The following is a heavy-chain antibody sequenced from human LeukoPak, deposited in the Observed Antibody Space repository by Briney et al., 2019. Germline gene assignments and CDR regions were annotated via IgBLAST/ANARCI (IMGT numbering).Heavy chain of an antibody. V-gene: IGHV1-69*04. D-gene: IGHD3-3*01. CDR1: GGTFSSYA. J-gene: IGHJ4*02. CDR3: ARGRTRITIFGVVTPFDY. Sequence: ASVKVSCKASGGTFSSYAISWVRQAPGQGLEWMGRIIPILGIANYAQKFQGRVTITADKSTSTAYMELSSLRSEDTAVYYCARGRTRITIFGVVTPFDYWGQGTLVTVSS. CDR2: IIPILGIA.